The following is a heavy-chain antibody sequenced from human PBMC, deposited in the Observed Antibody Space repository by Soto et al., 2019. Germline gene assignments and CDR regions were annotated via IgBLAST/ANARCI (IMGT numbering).Heavy chain of an antibody. Sequence: ASVKVSCKASGYTFTSYGISWVRQAPGQGLEWMGWISAYNGNTNYAQKLQGRVTMTTDTSTSTAYMELRSLRSDDTAVYYCARGVLRFLEWLLYSDYWGQGTLVTVSS. CDR3: ARGVLRFLEWLLYSDY. D-gene: IGHD3-3*01. CDR1: GYTFTSYG. CDR2: ISAYNGNT. J-gene: IGHJ4*02. V-gene: IGHV1-18*01.